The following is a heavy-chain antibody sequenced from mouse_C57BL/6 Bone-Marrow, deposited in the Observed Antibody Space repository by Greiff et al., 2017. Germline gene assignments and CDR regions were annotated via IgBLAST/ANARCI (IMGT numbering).Heavy chain of an antibody. CDR3: ARVHYAGFAY. CDR2: ISYDGSN. V-gene: IGHV3-6*01. D-gene: IGHD1-1*02. CDR1: GYSITSGYY. J-gene: IGHJ3*01. Sequence: EVKLVESGPGLVKPSQSLSLTCSVTGYSITSGYYWNWIRQFPGNKLEWMGYISYDGSNNYNPSLKNRISITRDTSKNQFFLKLNSVTTEDTATYYCARVHYAGFAYWGQGTLVTVSA.